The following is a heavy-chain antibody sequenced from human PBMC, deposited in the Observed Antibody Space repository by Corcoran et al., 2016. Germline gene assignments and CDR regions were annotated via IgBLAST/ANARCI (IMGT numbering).Heavy chain of an antibody. Sequence: QVQLQESGPGLVRPSETLSLTCIVSGYSISSGYNWGWIRQSPGKGLEWIGTIYHTGTPYYNPSLKSRVSISVDTSKNQPSRKLSSVSAADTAVYYCGRPYSSSSRGSFDIWGQGTTVTVSS. CDR3: GRPYSSSSRGSFDI. CDR2: IYHTGTP. V-gene: IGHV4-38-2*02. J-gene: IGHJ3*02. CDR1: GYSISSGYN. D-gene: IGHD6-6*01.